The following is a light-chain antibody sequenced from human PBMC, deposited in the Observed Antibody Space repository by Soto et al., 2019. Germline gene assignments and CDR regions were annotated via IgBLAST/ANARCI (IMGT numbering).Light chain of an antibody. CDR2: KAS. J-gene: IGKJ1*01. CDR1: QTISSW. CDR3: QHYNSYPEA. V-gene: IGKV1-5*03. Sequence: DIQMAQSPSTLSGSVGDRVTSSCRASQTISSWLAWYQQKPGKAPKLLIYKASTLKSGVPSRFSGSGSGTEFTLTISSLQPDDFATYYCQHYNSYPEAFGQGTKVDI.